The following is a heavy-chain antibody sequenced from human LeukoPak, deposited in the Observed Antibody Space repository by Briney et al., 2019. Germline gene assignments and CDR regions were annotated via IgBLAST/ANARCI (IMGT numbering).Heavy chain of an antibody. Sequence: GASVKVSCKASGYTFTGYYMHWVRQAPGQGLEWMGWINPNSGGTNYAQKFQGRVTMTRDTSISTAYMELSRLRSDDTAVYYCARAGGLVVPAPDYWGQGTLVTVSS. CDR3: ARAGGLVVPAPDY. CDR2: INPNSGGT. V-gene: IGHV1-2*02. J-gene: IGHJ4*02. CDR1: GYTFTGYY. D-gene: IGHD2-2*01.